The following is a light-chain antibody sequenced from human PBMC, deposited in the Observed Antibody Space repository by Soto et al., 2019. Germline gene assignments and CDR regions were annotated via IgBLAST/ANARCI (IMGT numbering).Light chain of an antibody. CDR1: QSVSSAN. V-gene: IGKV3-15*01. Sequence: PGERATLSCRASQSVSSANFAWYQQKPGQAPRLLIYDTSTRAAGIPARFSGSGSGTDLTLTISSLQSEDFAVYYCQQYNSWRSITFGQGTRLEIK. CDR3: QQYNSWRSIT. CDR2: DTS. J-gene: IGKJ5*01.